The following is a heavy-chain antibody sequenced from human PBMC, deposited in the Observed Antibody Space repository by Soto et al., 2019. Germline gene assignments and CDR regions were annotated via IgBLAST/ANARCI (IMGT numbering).Heavy chain of an antibody. V-gene: IGHV1-2*04. CDR1: GYTFTGYY. CDR3: AREDYYGSGSSHFDY. Sequence: GESLKISCKGSGYTFTGYYMHWVRQAPGQGLEWMGWINPNSGGTNYAQKFQGWVTMTRDTSISTAYMELSRLRSDDTAVYYCAREDYYGSGSSHFDYWGQGTLVTVSS. CDR2: INPNSGGT. D-gene: IGHD3-10*01. J-gene: IGHJ4*02.